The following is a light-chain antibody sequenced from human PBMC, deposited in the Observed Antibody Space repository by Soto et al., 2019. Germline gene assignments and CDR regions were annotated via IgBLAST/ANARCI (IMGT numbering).Light chain of an antibody. V-gene: IGKV1-9*01. J-gene: IGKJ5*01. CDR1: ENINKY. CDR2: AAS. CDR3: QQVNSFPST. Sequence: DIQMTQSPSSLSASVGGRVTITCRATENINKYVSWYQHQPGKAPKLLIYAASTLQTGVPSRFSGGGSGTDFTLTLSSLQPEDFATYYCQQVNSFPSTFGQGTRLEI.